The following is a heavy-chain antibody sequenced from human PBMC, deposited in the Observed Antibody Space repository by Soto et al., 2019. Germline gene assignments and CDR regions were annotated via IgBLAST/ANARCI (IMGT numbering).Heavy chain of an antibody. CDR3: ARVGRVVPAAIRYYYYGMDV. CDR2: IDYSGST. V-gene: IGHV4-61*01. Sequence: SETLSLTCTVFGGSVNSGSYCWSWIRQPPGKGLEWIGHIDYSGSTNYNPSLKSRVTLSVDTSKNQFSLKLSSVTAADTAVYYCARVGRVVPAAIRYYYYGMDVWGQGTTVTVSS. CDR1: GGSVNSGSYC. D-gene: IGHD2-2*02. J-gene: IGHJ6*02.